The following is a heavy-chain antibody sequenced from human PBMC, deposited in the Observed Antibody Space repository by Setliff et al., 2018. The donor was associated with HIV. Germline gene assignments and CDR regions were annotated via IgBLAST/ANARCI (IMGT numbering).Heavy chain of an antibody. CDR1: GFTFSDFW. D-gene: IGHD5-18*01. V-gene: IGHV3-7*03. CDR2: ISPEGNKK. CDR3: AREGYRYGSYWFDP. J-gene: IGHJ5*02. Sequence: PGGSLRLSCAASGFTFSDFWMYWVRQAPGKGLEWVANISPEGNKKYYVGSVKGRFTSSRDNAKSSLFLQMSGLRPEDTAVYYCAREGYRYGSYWFDPWGQGTLVTVSS.